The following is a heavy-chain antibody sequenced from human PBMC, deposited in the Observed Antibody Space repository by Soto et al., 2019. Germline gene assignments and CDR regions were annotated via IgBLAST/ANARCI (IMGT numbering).Heavy chain of an antibody. CDR2: ISYDGSNK. Sequence: QVQLVESGGGVVQPGRSLRLSCAASGFTFSSYAMHWVRQAPGKGLEWVAVISYDGSNKYYADSVKGRFTISRDNSKNTLYLQMNSLSAEDTAVYYCASDLGYSYGYFDYWGQGTLVTVSS. CDR1: GFTFSSYA. D-gene: IGHD5-18*01. CDR3: ASDLGYSYGYFDY. V-gene: IGHV3-30-3*01. J-gene: IGHJ4*02.